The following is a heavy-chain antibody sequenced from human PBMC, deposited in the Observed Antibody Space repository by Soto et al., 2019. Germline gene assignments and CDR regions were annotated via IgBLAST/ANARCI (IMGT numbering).Heavy chain of an antibody. CDR3: ARDNKAVADDAFDI. CDR2: IYYSGST. J-gene: IGHJ3*02. V-gene: IGHV4-61*08. CDR1: GGSISSGDYY. D-gene: IGHD6-19*01. Sequence: SETLSLTCTVSGGSISSGDYYWSWIRQPPGKGLEWIGYIYYSGSTNYNPSLKSRVTISVDTSKNQFSLKLSSVTAADTAVYYCARDNKAVADDAFDIWGQGTMVTVSS.